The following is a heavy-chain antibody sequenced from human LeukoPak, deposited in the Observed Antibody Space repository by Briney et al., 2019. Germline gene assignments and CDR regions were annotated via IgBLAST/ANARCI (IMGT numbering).Heavy chain of an antibody. D-gene: IGHD3-9*01. J-gene: IGHJ4*02. Sequence: GGSLRLSCAAPGFTFSDHYMDWVRQAPGKGLEWAGRTRNKANSNTTEYAASVKGRFTISRDDSKNSLYLQMNSLKTEDTAVYYCAREATGADYDILTGYYTVRSFDYWGQGTLVTVSS. CDR2: TRNKANSNTT. V-gene: IGHV3-72*01. CDR3: AREATGADYDILTGYYTVRSFDY. CDR1: GFTFSDHY.